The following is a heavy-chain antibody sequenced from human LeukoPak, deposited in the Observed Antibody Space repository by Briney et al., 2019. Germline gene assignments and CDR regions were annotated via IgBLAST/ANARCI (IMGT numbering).Heavy chain of an antibody. Sequence: SQTLSLTCAISGDSVSSDSATWNWIRQSPSRGLQWLGRTYYRSKWYNGYAVSMKSRITIHPDTSKNQFSLHLNSVTSEDTAVYYCARFLGTALDYWGQGALVTVSS. V-gene: IGHV6-1*01. CDR2: TYYRSKWYN. CDR1: GDSVSSDSAT. J-gene: IGHJ4*02. CDR3: ARFLGTALDY. D-gene: IGHD2-21*02.